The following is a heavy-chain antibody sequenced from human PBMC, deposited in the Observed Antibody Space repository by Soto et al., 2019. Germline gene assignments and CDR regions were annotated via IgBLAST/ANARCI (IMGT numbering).Heavy chain of an antibody. Sequence: QITLTESGPTLVTPTQTLTLTCSFSGFSLTTSGVAVGWFRQPPGKAPEWLALFYWNDDKRYSPSLRSRLTVTGDSYKNQVVLTLANVDPVDSGTYYCEHRPTSTDDFYFDYWGQGTLVTVSS. CDR3: EHRPTSTDDFYFDY. V-gene: IGHV2-5*01. D-gene: IGHD2-21*02. CDR1: GFSLTTSGVA. CDR2: FYWNDDK. J-gene: IGHJ4*02.